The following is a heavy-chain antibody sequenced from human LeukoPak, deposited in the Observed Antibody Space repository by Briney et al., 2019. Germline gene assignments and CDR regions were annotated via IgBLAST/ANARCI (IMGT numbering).Heavy chain of an antibody. J-gene: IGHJ3*02. D-gene: IGHD2-15*01. CDR3: AKGRYCSADICTGGDSFDI. Sequence: SETLSLTCTVSGGSISNYYWSWIRQPAGKGLEWIGRKYARGSSNYNPPVQSRVTMSVDTSKNQFSLKLRSVTAADTAVYYCAKGRYCSADICTGGDSFDIWGQGTMVSVSP. V-gene: IGHV4-4*07. CDR1: GGSISNYY. CDR2: KYARGSS.